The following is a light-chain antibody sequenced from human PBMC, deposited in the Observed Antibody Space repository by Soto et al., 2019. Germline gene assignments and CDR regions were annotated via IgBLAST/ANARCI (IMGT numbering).Light chain of an antibody. CDR2: GAS. CDR3: QQYGSSPT. CDR1: QSVSRSY. Sequence: EIVLTQSPGTLSLSPGERATLSCRASQSVSRSYLAWYKQQPGQAPRPLIYGASSMATGIPDSLSGSASGTDFPLTISRMEPEDFAVYYCQQYGSSPTFGGGTQVDI. J-gene: IGKJ4*01. V-gene: IGKV3-20*01.